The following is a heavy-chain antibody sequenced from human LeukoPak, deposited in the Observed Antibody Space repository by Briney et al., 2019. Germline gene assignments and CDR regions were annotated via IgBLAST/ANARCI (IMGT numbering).Heavy chain of an antibody. CDR2: IYYSGGT. J-gene: IGHJ3*02. V-gene: IGHV4-59*01. CDR1: GGSISSYY. D-gene: IGHD2-15*01. Sequence: SETLSLTCTVSGGSISSYYWSWIRQPPGKGLEWIGYIYYSGGTNYNPSLKSRVTISVDTSKNQFSLKLSSVTAADTAVYYCASNSRVVVAAMGTDAFDIWGQGTMVTVSS. CDR3: ASNSRVVVAAMGTDAFDI.